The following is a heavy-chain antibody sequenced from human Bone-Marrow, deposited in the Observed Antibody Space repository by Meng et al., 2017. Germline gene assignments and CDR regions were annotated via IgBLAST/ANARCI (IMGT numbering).Heavy chain of an antibody. CDR2: FHHSGTT. J-gene: IGHJ4*02. Sequence: VQLRESGPGLVKPAGTLSLTCVVSGASVSSGYWWTWVRQPPGKGLEWIGEFHHSGTTNYNPSLRSRVTISVDTSKNQFSLRLTSVTAADTAVYYCAASPGWWRVDSWGQGTLVTVSS. V-gene: IGHV4-4*02. CDR3: AASPGWWRVDS. D-gene: IGHD6-19*01. CDR1: GASVSSGYW.